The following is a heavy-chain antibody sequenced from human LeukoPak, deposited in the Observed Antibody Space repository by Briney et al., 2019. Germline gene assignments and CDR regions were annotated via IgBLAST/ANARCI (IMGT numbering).Heavy chain of an antibody. CDR1: GYTFTGYY. CDR2: INPNSGGT. V-gene: IGHV1-2*02. D-gene: IGHD3-10*01. CDR3: ARERIKVRGVPPMSLNY. Sequence: ASVKVSCKASGYTFTGYYMHWVRQAPGQGLEWMGWINPNSGGTNYAQKFQGRVTMTRDTSISTAYMELSRLRSDDTAVYYCARERIKVRGVPPMSLNYWGQGTLVTVSS. J-gene: IGHJ4*02.